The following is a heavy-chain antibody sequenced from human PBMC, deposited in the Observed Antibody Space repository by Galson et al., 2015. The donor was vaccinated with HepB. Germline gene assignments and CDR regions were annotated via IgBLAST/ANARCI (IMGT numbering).Heavy chain of an antibody. CDR3: ARDYSAMVKYYFDY. CDR2: IWYDGSNK. CDR1: GFTFSSYG. D-gene: IGHD5-18*01. Sequence: SLRLSCAASGFTFSSYGMHWVRQAPGKGLERVAVIWYDGSNKYYADSVKGRFTISRDNSKNTLYLQMNSLRAEDTAVYYCARDYSAMVKYYFDYWGQGTLVTVSS. J-gene: IGHJ4*02. V-gene: IGHV3-33*01.